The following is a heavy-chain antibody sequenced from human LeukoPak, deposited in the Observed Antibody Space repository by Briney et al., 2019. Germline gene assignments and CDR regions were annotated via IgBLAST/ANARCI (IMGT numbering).Heavy chain of an antibody. V-gene: IGHV4-59*08. CDR1: GGSISSYY. J-gene: IGHJ4*02. D-gene: IGHD5-24*01. CDR3: VGYKLNIFDY. Sequence: SETLSLTCTVSGGSISSYYWSWIRQPPGKGLEWIGYIYYTGSTNYNPSLKSRATMSVDTSKNQFSLKLSSVTATDTAVYFCVGYKLNIFDYWGQGTLVTVSS. CDR2: IYYTGST.